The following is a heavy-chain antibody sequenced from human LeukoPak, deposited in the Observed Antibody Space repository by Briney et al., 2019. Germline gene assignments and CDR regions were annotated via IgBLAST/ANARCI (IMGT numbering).Heavy chain of an antibody. CDR2: ISSSSSYI. V-gene: IGHV3-21*01. Sequence: GGSLRPSCAASGFTFSSYSMNWVRQAPGKGLEWVSSISSSSSYIYYADSVKGRFTISRDNAKNSLYLQMNSLRAEDTAVYYCARDDSDTAMVLLNYWGQGTLVTVSS. CDR1: GFTFSSYS. J-gene: IGHJ4*02. CDR3: ARDDSDTAMVLLNY. D-gene: IGHD5-18*01.